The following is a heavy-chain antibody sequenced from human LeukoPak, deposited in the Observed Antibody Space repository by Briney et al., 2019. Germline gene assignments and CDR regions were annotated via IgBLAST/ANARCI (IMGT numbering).Heavy chain of an antibody. V-gene: IGHV4-31*03. CDR3: ARDGRGGGVDY. D-gene: IGHD2-21*01. Sequence: SETLSLTCTVSGGSISSGGYYWSWIRQHPGKGLEWIGYIYYSGSTYYNPSLKRRVTISVDTSKNQFSLKLSSVTAADTAVYYCARDGRGGGVDYWGQGTLVTVSS. J-gene: IGHJ4*02. CDR1: GGSISSGGYY. CDR2: IYYSGST.